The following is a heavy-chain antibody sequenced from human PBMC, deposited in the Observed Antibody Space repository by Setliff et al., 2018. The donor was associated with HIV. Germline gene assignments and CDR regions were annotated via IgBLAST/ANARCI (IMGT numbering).Heavy chain of an antibody. D-gene: IGHD3-22*01. CDR3: ARDYYDSSGYLAFDY. J-gene: IGHJ4*02. CDR1: GYSISSGYY. CDR2: IYHSGST. Sequence: SETLSLTCAVSGYSISSGYYWGWIRQPPGKGLEWIGSIYHSGSTYYNPSLKSRVTISVDTSKNQLSLKLSSVTAADTAVYYCARDYYDSSGYLAFDYWGQGTQVTVSS. V-gene: IGHV4-38-2*02.